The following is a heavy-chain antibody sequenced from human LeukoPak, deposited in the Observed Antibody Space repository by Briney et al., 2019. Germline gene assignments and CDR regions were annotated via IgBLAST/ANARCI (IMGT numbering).Heavy chain of an antibody. CDR2: ISSSSSYI. CDR3: TAEYRDSSGWYGAFDI. D-gene: IGHD6-19*01. V-gene: IGHV3-21*03. Sequence: GGSLRLSCAASGFTFSSYSMNWVRQAPGKGLEWVSSISSSSSYIYYADSVKGRFTISRDNAKNSLYLQMNSLRIEDTAVYYCTAEYRDSSGWYGAFDIWGQGTMVTVSS. J-gene: IGHJ3*02. CDR1: GFTFSSYS.